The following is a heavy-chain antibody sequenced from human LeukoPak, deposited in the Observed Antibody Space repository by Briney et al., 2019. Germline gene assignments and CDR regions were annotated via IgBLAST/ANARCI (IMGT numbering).Heavy chain of an antibody. V-gene: IGHV3-30*02. J-gene: IGHJ5*02. CDR1: VFTFNRYD. D-gene: IGHD3-3*01. Sequence: PGGTLRLSRAASVFTFNRYDIHWARHARAKGRVWGDFIRYDGSNKYYPDSVKGRFTISRDNSKNTLYLQMNSLRAEDTAVYYCAKAFRFWSGYSINWFDPWGQGTLVTVSS. CDR2: IRYDGSNK. CDR3: AKAFRFWSGYSINWFDP.